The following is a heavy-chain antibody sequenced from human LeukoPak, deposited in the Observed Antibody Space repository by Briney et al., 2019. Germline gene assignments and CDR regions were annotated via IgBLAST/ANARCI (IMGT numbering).Heavy chain of an antibody. V-gene: IGHV1-18*01. J-gene: IGHJ4*02. D-gene: IGHD3-16*01. CDR1: GYTFTSYG. CDR2: ISAYNDNT. Sequence: ASVKVSCKASGYTFTSYGISWVRQAPGQGLEWMGWISAYNDNTNYAQKLQGRITMTTDTSTNTAYMELRSLRSDDTAVYYCAKDEWDGGHFDYWGQGTLVTVSS. CDR3: AKDEWDGGHFDY.